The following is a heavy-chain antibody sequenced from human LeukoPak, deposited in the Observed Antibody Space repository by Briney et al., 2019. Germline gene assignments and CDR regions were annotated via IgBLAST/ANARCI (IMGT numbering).Heavy chain of an antibody. D-gene: IGHD6-6*01. Sequence: SETLSLNCAVYGGSFSGYYWSWIRQPPGKGLEWIGEINHSGSTNYNPSLKSRVTISVDTSKNQFSLKLSSVTAADTAVYYCARGGRGRAARHLDYWGQGTLVTVSS. V-gene: IGHV4-34*01. CDR2: INHSGST. CDR3: ARGGRGRAARHLDY. CDR1: GGSFSGYY. J-gene: IGHJ4*02.